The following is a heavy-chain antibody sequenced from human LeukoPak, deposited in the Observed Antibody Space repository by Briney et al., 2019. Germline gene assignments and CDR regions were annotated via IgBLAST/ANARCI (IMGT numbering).Heavy chain of an antibody. CDR1: GFTFSSYG. D-gene: IGHD6-13*01. Sequence: GRSLRLSCAASGFTFSSYGMHWVRQAPGEGLEWVAVIWYDGSNKYYADSVKGRFTISRDNSKNTLYLQMNSLRAEDTAVYYCASSISIAAAGVFDYWGQGTLVTVSS. V-gene: IGHV3-33*01. CDR3: ASSISIAAAGVFDY. J-gene: IGHJ4*02. CDR2: IWYDGSNK.